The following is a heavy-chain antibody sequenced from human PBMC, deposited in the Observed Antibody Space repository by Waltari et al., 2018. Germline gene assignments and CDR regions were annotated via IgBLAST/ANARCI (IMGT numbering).Heavy chain of an antibody. CDR2: IDSTGRT. CDR1: GGSISSTDYY. CDR3: ARFLSGSYFDY. J-gene: IGHJ4*02. Sequence: QVQLQESGPGLVKPSQTLSLTCTVSGGSISSTDYYWSWIRQPPGGGLEWIGYIDSTGRTYSKSSLKSRSAMSLDRSKNQFSLKLRSVTAADTAVYFCARFLSGSYFDYWGQGTLVPVSS. D-gene: IGHD5-12*01. V-gene: IGHV4-30-4*08.